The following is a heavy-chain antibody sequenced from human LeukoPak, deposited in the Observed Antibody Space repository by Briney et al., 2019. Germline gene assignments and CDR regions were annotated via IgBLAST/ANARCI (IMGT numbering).Heavy chain of an antibody. CDR1: GFTFSNYG. CDR2: IWYDGSYK. J-gene: IGHJ4*02. D-gene: IGHD6-13*01. CDR3: AKVVQYIASTGTGLDY. Sequence: GGSLRLSCAASGFTFSNYGMHWVRQAPGKGLDWVAVIWYDGSYKYYADSVKGRFTISRDNSKNTLYLQMNSLRAEDTAVYYCAKVVQYIASTGTGLDYWGQGTLVTVSS. V-gene: IGHV3-33*06.